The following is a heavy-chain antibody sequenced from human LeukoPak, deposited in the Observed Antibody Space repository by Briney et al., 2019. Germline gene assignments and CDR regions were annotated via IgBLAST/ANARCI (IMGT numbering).Heavy chain of an antibody. CDR2: MYSGGDT. Sequence: PGGSLRLSCAASGFTVSDNYMSWVRPAPGKGLGWGSLMYSGGDTYYANSVKGGFTFSRDISKHTLYLQMNGLRTEDTAMYYCARDAPQVPAAGVLASWGQGTLVTVSS. V-gene: IGHV3-53*01. CDR1: GFTVSDNY. D-gene: IGHD6-13*01. CDR3: ARDAPQVPAAGVLAS. J-gene: IGHJ5*02.